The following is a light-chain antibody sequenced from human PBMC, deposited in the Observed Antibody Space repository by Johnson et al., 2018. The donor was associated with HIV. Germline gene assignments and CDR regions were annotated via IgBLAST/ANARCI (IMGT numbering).Light chain of an antibody. J-gene: IGLJ1*01. CDR2: ENN. Sequence: QSVLTQPPSVSAAPGQKVTISCSGSSSDMGNYAVSWYQQLPGTAPKLLIYENNKRPSGIPDRFSGSKSRTSATLALTGLQTGDEADYYCGTWDTSLIVGGVFGTGTKVTVL. CDR3: GTWDTSLIVGGV. CDR1: SSDMGNYA. V-gene: IGLV1-51*02.